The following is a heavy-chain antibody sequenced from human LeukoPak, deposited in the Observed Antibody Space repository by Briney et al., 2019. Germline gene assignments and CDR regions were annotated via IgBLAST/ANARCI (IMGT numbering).Heavy chain of an antibody. Sequence: GGSLRLSCAASGFTFSSYGMHWVRQVPGKGLVWVSRINTDVSSTIYADSVKGRFTLSRDNAKNTLYLQMNSLRAEDTAVYYCARDDGYGRFDPWGQGTLVTVSS. J-gene: IGHJ5*02. CDR3: ARDDGYGRFDP. D-gene: IGHD3-22*01. CDR2: INTDVSST. V-gene: IGHV3-74*01. CDR1: GFTFSSYG.